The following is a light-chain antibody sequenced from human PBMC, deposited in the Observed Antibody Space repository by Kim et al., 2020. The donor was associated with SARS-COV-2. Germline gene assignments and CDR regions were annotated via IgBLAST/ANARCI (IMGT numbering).Light chain of an antibody. CDR3: YSAADNNGV. J-gene: IGLJ1*01. CDR1: VLARKY. V-gene: IGLV3-27*01. CDR2: KDS. Sequence: SYELTQPSSVSVSPGQTARITCSGDVLARKYARWFQQKPGQAPVLVIYKDSERPSGFPERFSGSSSGTTVTLTISGAQVEDEADYYCYSAADNNGVFGTGTKVTVL.